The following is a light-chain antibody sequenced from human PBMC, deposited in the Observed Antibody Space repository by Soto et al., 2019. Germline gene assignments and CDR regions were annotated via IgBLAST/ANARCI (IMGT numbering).Light chain of an antibody. V-gene: IGKV3D-20*02. CDR1: QSVSSSY. Sequence: DIVLTQSPGTLSLSPGERATLSCRASQSVSSSYLAWYQQKPGQAPRLLIYGASSRATGIPDRFSGSGSGTDFTLTISRLEPDDFAVYYCQHRMNWPWTFGQGTKVDIK. J-gene: IGKJ1*01. CDR2: GAS. CDR3: QHRMNWPWT.